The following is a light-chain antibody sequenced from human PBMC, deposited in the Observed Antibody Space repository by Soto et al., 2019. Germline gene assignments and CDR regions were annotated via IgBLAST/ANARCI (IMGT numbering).Light chain of an antibody. CDR3: QQYNDWSSR. CDR1: QSVTNF. V-gene: IGKV1-5*01. Sequence: DIPMTQSPSTLTAPVGDRVTITCRASQSVTNFLAWYQQKPGKAPKLLIYDASTLEDGVPSRFSGSGSGTQFTLTISSVQPDDYATYYCQQYNDWSSRFGQGTKLEIK. J-gene: IGKJ2*03. CDR2: DAS.